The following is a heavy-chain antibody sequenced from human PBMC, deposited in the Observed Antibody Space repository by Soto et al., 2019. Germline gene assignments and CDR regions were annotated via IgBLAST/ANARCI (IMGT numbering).Heavy chain of an antibody. Sequence: HPGGSLRLSCAASGFTFSSYGMHWVRQAPGKGLEWVAVISYDGSNKYYADSVKGRFTISRDNSKNTLYLQMNSLRAEDTAVYYCAKDSFGPGSPYYYYYMDVWGKGTTVTVSS. D-gene: IGHD3-10*01. CDR2: ISYDGSNK. CDR1: GFTFSSYG. V-gene: IGHV3-30*18. J-gene: IGHJ6*03. CDR3: AKDSFGPGSPYYYYYMDV.